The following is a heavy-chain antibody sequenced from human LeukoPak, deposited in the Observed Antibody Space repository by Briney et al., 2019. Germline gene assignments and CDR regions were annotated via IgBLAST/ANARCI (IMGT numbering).Heavy chain of an antibody. Sequence: SETLSLTCAVSGYSISSGYYWGWIRQSPGKGLEWIGSIYHSGSTYYNPSLKSRVTISVDTSKNQFSLKLSSVTAADTAVYYCAREDIVVVHDAFDIWGQGTMVTVSS. CDR1: GYSISSGYY. J-gene: IGHJ3*02. D-gene: IGHD2-15*01. CDR3: AREDIVVVHDAFDI. CDR2: IYHSGST. V-gene: IGHV4-38-2*02.